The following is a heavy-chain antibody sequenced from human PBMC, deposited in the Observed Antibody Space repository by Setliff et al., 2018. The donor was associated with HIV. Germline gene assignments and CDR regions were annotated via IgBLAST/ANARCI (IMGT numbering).Heavy chain of an antibody. CDR3: TRGSTYAFDY. CDR2: INTGRGNT. Sequence: ASDNVSCQAFGYTFTDYAVHWVRQAPGQGLEWMGWINTGRGNTKYSQDFQGRITFTRDTSASTAYLELGSLRSDDMAVYYCTRGSTYAFDYWGQGTLVTVSS. J-gene: IGHJ4*02. CDR1: GYTFTDYA. V-gene: IGHV1-3*03. D-gene: IGHD2-2*01.